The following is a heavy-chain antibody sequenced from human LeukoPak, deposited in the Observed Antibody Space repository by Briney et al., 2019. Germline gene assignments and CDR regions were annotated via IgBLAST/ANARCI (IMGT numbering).Heavy chain of an antibody. Sequence: SVKVSRKASGSTFTSSAVQWVRQARGQRLEWKGWIVVGSGNTNYAQKFQERVTITSDMSTSTAYMELSSLRSEDTAVYYCAAGRGDTAMVEWGQGTLVTVSS. CDR1: GSTFTSSA. V-gene: IGHV1-58*01. CDR2: IVVGSGNT. J-gene: IGHJ4*02. CDR3: AAGRGDTAMVE. D-gene: IGHD5-18*01.